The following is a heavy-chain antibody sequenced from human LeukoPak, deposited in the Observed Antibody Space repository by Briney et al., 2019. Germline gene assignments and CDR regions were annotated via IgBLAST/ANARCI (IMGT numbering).Heavy chain of an antibody. D-gene: IGHD6-13*01. CDR1: GGSISSYY. CDR3: ARGTDLSSSWYDY. CDR2: IYYSGST. Sequence: SETLSLTCTVSGGSISSYYWSWIRQPPGKGLEWIGYIYYSGSTNYNPSLKSRVTISVDTSKNQFSLKLSSVTAADTAAYYCARGTDLSSSWYDYWGQGTLVTVSS. V-gene: IGHV4-59*01. J-gene: IGHJ4*02.